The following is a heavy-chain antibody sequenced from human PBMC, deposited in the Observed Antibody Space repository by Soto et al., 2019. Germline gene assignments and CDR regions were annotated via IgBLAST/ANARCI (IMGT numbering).Heavy chain of an antibody. CDR3: ARGAYCGGDCYPANWFDP. CDR2: ISSSSSTI. V-gene: IGHV3-48*01. Sequence: GSLRLSCAASGFTFSSYSMNWVRQAPGKGLEWVSYISSSSSTIYYADSVKGRFTISRDNAKNSLYLQMNSLRAEDTAVYYCARGAYCGGDCYPANWFDPWGQGTLVTVSS. D-gene: IGHD2-21*01. J-gene: IGHJ5*02. CDR1: GFTFSSYS.